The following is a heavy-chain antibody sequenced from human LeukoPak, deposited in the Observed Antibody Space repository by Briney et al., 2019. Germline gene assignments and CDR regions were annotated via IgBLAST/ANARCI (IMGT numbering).Heavy chain of an antibody. Sequence: GGSLTLSCAASGFSIRNNYMTWVRQAPGKGLEWVSIIFGGGSTYYADSVKGRFTISRDNSKNTLYLQMNSLRGDDTAVYYCASDGTTLTKTAFDSWGQGTLVTVSS. CDR3: ASDGTTLTKTAFDS. J-gene: IGHJ4*02. CDR1: GFSIRNNY. D-gene: IGHD4-17*01. CDR2: IFGGGST. V-gene: IGHV3-66*01.